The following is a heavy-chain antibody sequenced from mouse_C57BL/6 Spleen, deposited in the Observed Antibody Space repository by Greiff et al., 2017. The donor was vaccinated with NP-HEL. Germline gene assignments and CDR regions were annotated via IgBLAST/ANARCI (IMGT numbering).Heavy chain of an antibody. V-gene: IGHV5-17*01. CDR2: ISSGSSTI. CDR3: AREEDYGSSYDRFAY. CDR1: GFTFSDYG. D-gene: IGHD1-1*01. Sequence: EVKVEESGGGLVKPGGSLKLSCAASGFTFSDYGMHWVRQAPEKGLEWVAYISSGSSTIYYADTVKGRFTISRDNAKNTLFLQMTSLRSEDTAMYYCAREEDYGSSYDRFAYWGQGTLVTVSA. J-gene: IGHJ3*01.